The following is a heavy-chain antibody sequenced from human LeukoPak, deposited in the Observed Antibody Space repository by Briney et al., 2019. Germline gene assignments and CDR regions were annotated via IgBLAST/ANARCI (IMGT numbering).Heavy chain of an antibody. CDR3: ARDHYKGRGSYRYTAFDP. CDR1: GYTFTSYY. J-gene: IGHJ5*02. V-gene: IGHV1-46*01. Sequence: ASVKVSCKASGYTFTSYYMHWVRQAPGQGLEWMGIINPSGGSTSYAQKFQGRVTMTRDMSTSTVYMELSSLRSEDTAVYYCARDHYKGRGSYRYTAFDPWGQGTLVTVSS. CDR2: INPSGGST. D-gene: IGHD3-16*02.